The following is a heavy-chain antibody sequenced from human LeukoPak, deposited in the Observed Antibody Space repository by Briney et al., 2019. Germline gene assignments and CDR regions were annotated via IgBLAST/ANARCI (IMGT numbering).Heavy chain of an antibody. D-gene: IGHD3-9*01. CDR1: GGSIYNYY. CDR3: AGIWLGNNAFDV. V-gene: IGHV4-4*07. J-gene: IGHJ3*01. CDR2: IYTSGST. Sequence: SETLSLTCTVSGGSIYNYYWSWIRQPAGKGLEWIGRIYTSGSTDYSPSLKSRVTMSLDTSKSQFSLRLGSVTAADAAVYYCAGIWLGNNAFDVWGQGTVVTVSS.